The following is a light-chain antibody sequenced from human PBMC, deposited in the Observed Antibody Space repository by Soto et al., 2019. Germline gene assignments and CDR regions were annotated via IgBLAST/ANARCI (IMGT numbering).Light chain of an antibody. CDR2: GAS. Sequence: EMVLTQSPGTLSLSPGERATLACRASQSISSNSLAWYQQKPGQAPRLLIYGASSRATGIPDRFSGSGSGTDFTLTISRLEPEDVAVYYCQQYGSSPLWTFGQGTKVDIK. CDR3: QQYGSSPLWT. CDR1: QSISSNS. J-gene: IGKJ1*01. V-gene: IGKV3-20*01.